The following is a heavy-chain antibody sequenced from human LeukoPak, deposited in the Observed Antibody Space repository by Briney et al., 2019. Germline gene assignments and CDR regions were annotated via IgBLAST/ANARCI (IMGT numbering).Heavy chain of an antibody. J-gene: IGHJ4*02. Sequence: GGSLRLSCAASGFTFSSFAMTWVRQAPGKGLEWVSGFDGNGPNTYYADSVKGRWTISRDNSRDTLYLEMNSLRPEDTAIYYCAKPRTTGLGWAQFDYWGQGSLVTVSS. CDR2: FDGNGPNT. CDR3: AKPRTTGLGWAQFDY. CDR1: GFTFSSFA. D-gene: IGHD2-8*02. V-gene: IGHV3-23*01.